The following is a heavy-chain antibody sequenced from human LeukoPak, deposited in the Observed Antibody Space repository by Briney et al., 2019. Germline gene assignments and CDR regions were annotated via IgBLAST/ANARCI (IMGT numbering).Heavy chain of an antibody. V-gene: IGHV1-46*01. J-gene: IGHJ5*02. CDR3: ARVGITMIDQRPSNWFDP. CDR1: GYTFTSYY. D-gene: IGHD3-22*01. CDR2: INPSGGST. Sequence: ASVKVSCKASGYTFTSYYMHWVRQAPGQGLEWMGIINPSGGSTSYAQKFQGRVTMTRDMSTSTVYMELSSLRSEDTAVYYCARVGITMIDQRPSNWFDPWGQGTLVTVSS.